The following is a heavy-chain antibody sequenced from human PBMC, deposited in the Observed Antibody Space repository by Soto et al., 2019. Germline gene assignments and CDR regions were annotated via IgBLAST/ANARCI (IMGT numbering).Heavy chain of an antibody. D-gene: IGHD2-21*01. CDR2: IYYSGST. V-gene: IGHV4-31*03. J-gene: IGHJ5*02. Sequence: QVQLQESGPGLMKPSQTLSLTCTVPGGSISSAGYYWSWIRQHPGKGLEWIGYIYYSGSTYYNPSLKSRVTISVDTSKNQFSLKLSSVTAADTAVYYCARVGDRNWFDPWGQGTLVTVSS. CDR3: ARVGDRNWFDP. CDR1: GGSISSAGYY.